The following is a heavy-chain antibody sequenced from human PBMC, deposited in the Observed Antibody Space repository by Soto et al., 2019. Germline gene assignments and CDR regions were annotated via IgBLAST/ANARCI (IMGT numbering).Heavy chain of an antibody. Sequence: EVQLVESGGGLVQPGRSLRLSCAASGFTFDDYAMHWVRQAPGKGLEWVSGISWNSGSIGYADSVKGRFTISRDNAKNSLYLQMSSLRAEDTALYYCAKDISSESIVVVVATTFDYWGQGTLVTVSS. CDR3: AKDISSESIVVVVATTFDY. V-gene: IGHV3-9*01. CDR1: GFTFDDYA. J-gene: IGHJ4*02. D-gene: IGHD2-15*01. CDR2: ISWNSGSI.